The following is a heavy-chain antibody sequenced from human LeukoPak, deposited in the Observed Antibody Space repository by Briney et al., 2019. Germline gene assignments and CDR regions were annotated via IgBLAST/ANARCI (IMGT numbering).Heavy chain of an antibody. V-gene: IGHV3-30*02. CDR3: VTEGYCTSDNCYVH. CDR1: GFTFSSYG. Sequence: PGGSLRLSCAASGFTFSSYGMHWVRQAPGKGLEWVAFIRYDGSNKYYADSVKGRFTISRDNSKITLYLQMNSLRAEDTAMYYCVTEGYCTSDNCYVHWGQGTLVTVSS. CDR2: IRYDGSNK. J-gene: IGHJ5*02. D-gene: IGHD2-8*02.